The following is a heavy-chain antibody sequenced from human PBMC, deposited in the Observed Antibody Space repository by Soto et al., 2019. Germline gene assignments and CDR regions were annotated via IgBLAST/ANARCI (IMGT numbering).Heavy chain of an antibody. Sequence: LWGTLRLSCAASGFTLSGSDINCVRQASGKGLEWVGRIRTKSNNFATSYAESVRGRFTISRDDSDNTASLQMSSLKTEDTAIYYCSRHQEGRSMVFYGMDVWGQGTTVTVSS. CDR1: GFTLSGSD. D-gene: IGHD3-10*01. CDR3: SRHQEGRSMVFYGMDV. J-gene: IGHJ6*02. V-gene: IGHV3-73*01. CDR2: IRTKSNNFAT.